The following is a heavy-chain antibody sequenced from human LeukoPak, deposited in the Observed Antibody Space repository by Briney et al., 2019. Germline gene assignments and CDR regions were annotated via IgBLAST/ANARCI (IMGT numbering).Heavy chain of an antibody. Sequence: PGGSLRLSCAASGFTFSSYWMSWVRQAPGKGLEWVANIKQDGSEKYYVDSVKGRFTISRDNAKNSLYLQMKGLRAEDTAVYYCARRIITMVRGVITSDAFDIWGQGTMVTVSS. V-gene: IGHV3-7*04. CDR3: ARRIITMVRGVITSDAFDI. J-gene: IGHJ3*02. CDR2: IKQDGSEK. CDR1: GFTFSSYW. D-gene: IGHD3-10*01.